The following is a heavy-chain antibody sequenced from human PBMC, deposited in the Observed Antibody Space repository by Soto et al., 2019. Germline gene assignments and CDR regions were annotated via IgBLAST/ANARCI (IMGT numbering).Heavy chain of an antibody. CDR1: GGSFSGYY. D-gene: IGHD3-9*01. CDR3: ARKSSITIYRLEHYYYMDV. V-gene: IGHV4-34*01. CDR2: INHSGST. J-gene: IGHJ6*03. Sequence: SGTLSLTCAVYGGSFSGYYWSWIRQPPGKGLEWIGEINHSGSTNYNPSLKSRVTISVDTSKNQFSLKLSSVTAADTAVYYCARKSSITIYRLEHYYYMDVWGKGTTVTVSS.